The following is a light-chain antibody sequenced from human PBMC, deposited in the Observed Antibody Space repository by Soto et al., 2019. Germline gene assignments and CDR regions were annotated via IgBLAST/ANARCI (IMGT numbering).Light chain of an antibody. V-gene: IGKV3-20*01. CDR2: DAS. Sequence: EIVLTQSPGTLSLSPGEKATLSCRASQSVNNLAWYQQKPGQAPRLLVHDASSGATDIPDRFSGSGSGTDFTLTISGLGPEDFAVYYCQHYDNSPPMYTFGQGTKLEI. J-gene: IGKJ2*01. CDR1: QSVNN. CDR3: QHYDNSPPMYT.